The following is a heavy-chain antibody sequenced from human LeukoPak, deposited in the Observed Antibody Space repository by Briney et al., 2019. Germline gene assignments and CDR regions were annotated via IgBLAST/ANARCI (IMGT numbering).Heavy chain of an antibody. CDR2: IYWDDDK. Sequence: ESGPTLVNPTQTLTLTCTVSGFSLSTGGVGVGWIRQPPRKALEWLTLIYWDDDKRYNPFLRNRLTITKDTSKNQVVLTMTSMDPVDTATYYCAHSIAESDPFDYWGQGTLVTVSS. V-gene: IGHV2-5*02. CDR1: GFSLSTGGVG. J-gene: IGHJ4*02. D-gene: IGHD6-13*01. CDR3: AHSIAESDPFDY.